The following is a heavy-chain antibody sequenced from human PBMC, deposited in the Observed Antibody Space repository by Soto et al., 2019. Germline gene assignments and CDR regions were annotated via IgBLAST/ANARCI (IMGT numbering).Heavy chain of an antibody. J-gene: IGHJ3*01. V-gene: IGHV3-23*01. CDR2: VSGSGART. CDR1: GLTVTPGI. Sequence: PVGSLRLSCEVGGLTVTPGITSVGRQSPGKGLEWVSGVSGSGARTYYADYVKGRFTISRDNSESTESLQINSLKAEDTAVYYCARDPNTDLLGAFEFGSQGTMVTVSS. CDR3: ARDPNTDLLGAFEF.